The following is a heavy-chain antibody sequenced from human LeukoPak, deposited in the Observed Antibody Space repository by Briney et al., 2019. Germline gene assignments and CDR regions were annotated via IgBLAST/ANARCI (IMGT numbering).Heavy chain of an antibody. CDR3: ARDTLLDI. Sequence: PGGSLRLSCAASGFTFSSYAMHWVRRAPGKGLEWVSYIWSSGSTMYYADSVKGRFAISRDNAKNSLYLQMNSLRAEDTAVYYCARDTLLDIWGQGTMVTVSS. CDR1: GFTFSSYA. J-gene: IGHJ3*02. V-gene: IGHV3-48*03. CDR2: IWSSGSTM.